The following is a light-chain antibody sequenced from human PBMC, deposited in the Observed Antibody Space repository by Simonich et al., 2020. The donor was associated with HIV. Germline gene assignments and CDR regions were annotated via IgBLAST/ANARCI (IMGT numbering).Light chain of an antibody. Sequence: SYELTQPPSVSVSPVQTARITCSGDALPNQYAYWFQQKPGQAPVLVICKDSERPSGIPERFSGSSSGTTVTLTISGVQAEDEADYYCQSADTSGTYRVFGGGTKLTVL. CDR3: QSADTSGTYRV. CDR1: ALPNQY. J-gene: IGLJ3*02. CDR2: KDS. V-gene: IGLV3-25*03.